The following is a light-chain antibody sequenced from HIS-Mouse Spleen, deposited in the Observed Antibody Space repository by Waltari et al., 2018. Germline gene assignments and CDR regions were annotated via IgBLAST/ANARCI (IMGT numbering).Light chain of an antibody. Sequence: NFMLTQPHSVSESPGKTVTISCTRSSGSIASNYVQWYQQRPGSAPTTVIYEDNQRPSGVPDRFSGSIDSSSNSASLTIPGLKTEDEADYYGQSYDSSNLVFGGGTKLTVL. CDR2: EDN. V-gene: IGLV6-57*04. CDR3: QSYDSSNLV. CDR1: SGSIASNY. J-gene: IGLJ3*02.